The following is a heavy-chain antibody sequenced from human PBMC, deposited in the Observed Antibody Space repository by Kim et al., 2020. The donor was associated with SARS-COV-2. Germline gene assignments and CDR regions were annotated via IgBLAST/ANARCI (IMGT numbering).Heavy chain of an antibody. V-gene: IGHV3-66*01. CDR1: GFTVSTFY. D-gene: IGHD3-22*01. CDR2: IYSGGRT. CDR3: ARSSGYPFFGLDV. Sequence: GGSLRLSCAASGFTVSTFYMSWVRQAPGKGLEWVSVIYSGGRTYYADSVKGRFTISRDNSKNMLYLQMNSLRAEDTAVYYCARSSGYPFFGLDVWGQGTTVTVSS. J-gene: IGHJ6*02.